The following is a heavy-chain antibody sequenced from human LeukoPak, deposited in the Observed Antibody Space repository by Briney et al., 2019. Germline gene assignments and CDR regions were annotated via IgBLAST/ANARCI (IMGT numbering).Heavy chain of an antibody. CDR1: GGSISSYY. V-gene: IGHV4-4*07. CDR3: ARDRITMVRGESAFDI. J-gene: IGHJ3*02. CDR2: IYTSGST. Sequence: SETLSLTCTVSGGSISSYYWSWIRQPAGKGLEWIGRIYTSGSTNYNPSLKSRVTMSVDTSKNQFSLKLSSVTAADTAVYYCARDRITMVRGESAFDIWGQGTMVTVSS. D-gene: IGHD3-10*01.